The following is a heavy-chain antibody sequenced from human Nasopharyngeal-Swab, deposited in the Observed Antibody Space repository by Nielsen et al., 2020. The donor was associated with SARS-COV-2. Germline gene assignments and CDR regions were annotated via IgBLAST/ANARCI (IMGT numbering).Heavy chain of an antibody. CDR3: ARLSGTHY. CDR1: GFTFSSYS. V-gene: IGHV3-48*04. CDR2: ISSSSSTI. D-gene: IGHD1-1*01. Sequence: GSLRLSCAASGFTFSSYSMNWVRQAPGKGLEWVSYISSSSSTIYYADSVKGRFTISRDNAKNSLYLQMNSLRAEDTAVYYCARLSGTHYWGQGTLVTVSS. J-gene: IGHJ4*02.